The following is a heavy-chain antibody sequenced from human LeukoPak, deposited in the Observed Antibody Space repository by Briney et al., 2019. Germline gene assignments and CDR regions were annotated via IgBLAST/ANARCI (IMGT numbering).Heavy chain of an antibody. CDR2: IRSDGSNN. D-gene: IGHD3-3*01. V-gene: IGHV3-30*02. CDR1: GSTFSSYC. Sequence: PGGSLRLSCAVSGSTFSSYCMHCVRQAPGKGLEWVAFIRSDGSNNNYADSVKCRFTISRDNSKNTLYLQMNSLRAEDTAVYYCAKDMLDFWSGSDFDYWGQGTLVTVSS. J-gene: IGHJ4*02. CDR3: AKDMLDFWSGSDFDY.